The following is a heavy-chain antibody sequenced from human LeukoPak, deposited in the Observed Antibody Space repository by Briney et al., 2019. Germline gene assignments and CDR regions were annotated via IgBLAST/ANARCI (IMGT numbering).Heavy chain of an antibody. CDR2: ISGTGGST. V-gene: IGHV3-23*01. D-gene: IGHD6-13*01. Sequence: GGSLRLSCAASGFTFSTYAMTWVRQAPGKGLEWVSLISGTGGSTYYADSVKGRFIISRDNSKNTLYLQMNSLRAEDTAVYYCAKDLIAAAGDWGYDAFDIWGQGTMVTVSS. CDR1: GFTFSTYA. CDR3: AKDLIAAAGDWGYDAFDI. J-gene: IGHJ3*02.